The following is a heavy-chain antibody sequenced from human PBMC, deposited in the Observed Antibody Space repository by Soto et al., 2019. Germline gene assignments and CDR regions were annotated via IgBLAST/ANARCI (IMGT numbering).Heavy chain of an antibody. V-gene: IGHV3-74*01. CDR2: INNDGSST. CDR3: ARDARYYYMDV. Sequence: EVQLVESGGGLVRPGGSLRLSCSASGFTFSSYWMHWVRQAPGKGLVWVSHINNDGSSTIYADSVRGRFTISRDNAKNTLYLEMNGLRAEDTAVYFCARDARYYYMDVWGKGTTVTVSS. J-gene: IGHJ6*03. D-gene: IGHD6-6*01. CDR1: GFTFSSYW.